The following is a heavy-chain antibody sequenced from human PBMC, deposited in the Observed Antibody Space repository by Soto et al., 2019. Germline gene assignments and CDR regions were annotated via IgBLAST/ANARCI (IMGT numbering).Heavy chain of an antibody. CDR1: GFTLSTYS. CDR2: ISSSSSTI. V-gene: IGHV3-48*01. J-gene: IGHJ3*02. D-gene: IGHD3-10*01. Sequence: GGSLRLSCAAAGFTLSTYSMNWVRQALGKGLEWVSYISSSSSTIFYTDSVKGRFTVSRDNAKNSLYLQMNSLRAEDTAVYYWASSGRDDSTWADDTFDIWGQGTVVT. CDR3: ASSGRDDSTWADDTFDI.